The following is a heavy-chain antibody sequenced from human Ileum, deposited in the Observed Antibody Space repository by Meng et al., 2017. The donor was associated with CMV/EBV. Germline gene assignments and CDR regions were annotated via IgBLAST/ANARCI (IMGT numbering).Heavy chain of an antibody. Sequence: LGRWGEDLVPPGGSLGPSCATSGVSVRAYYMTWVPRAPGKGLDWVSAIYSGHSTYYADSVRGTFTMSRYKFKSTVYFQMNTLKDEDTAVYYCVRDRDLWGQGTMVTVSS. CDR2: IYSGHST. J-gene: IGHJ3*01. CDR1: GVSVRAYY. V-gene: IGHV3-66*01. CDR3: VRDRDL.